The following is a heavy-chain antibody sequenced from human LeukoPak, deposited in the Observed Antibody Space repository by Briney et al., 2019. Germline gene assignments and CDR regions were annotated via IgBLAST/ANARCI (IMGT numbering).Heavy chain of an antibody. J-gene: IGHJ6*03. Sequence: GGSLRLSCAASGFTFSSYSMNWVRQAPGKGLEWVSSISSSSSYIYYADSVKGRFTISRDNAKNSLYLQMNSLRAEDTAVYYCARGARSSWYYYYYYMDVWGKGTTVTVSS. D-gene: IGHD6-13*01. CDR3: ARGARSSWYYYYYYMDV. CDR1: GFTFSSYS. CDR2: ISSSSSYI. V-gene: IGHV3-21*01.